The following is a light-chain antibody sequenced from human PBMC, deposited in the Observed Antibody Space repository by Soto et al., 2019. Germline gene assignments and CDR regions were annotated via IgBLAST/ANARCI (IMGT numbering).Light chain of an antibody. Sequence: DIQMTQSPSTLSGSLGERVTITCRASQTISSSLAWYQQKPGEAPKLLIYKASTLKSGVPSRFSGSGSGTEFTLTISSLQSDDFAAYHCRHYNSYPEAFGQGTKVDNK. CDR3: RHYNSYPEA. J-gene: IGKJ1*01. CDR1: QTISSS. CDR2: KAS. V-gene: IGKV1-5*03.